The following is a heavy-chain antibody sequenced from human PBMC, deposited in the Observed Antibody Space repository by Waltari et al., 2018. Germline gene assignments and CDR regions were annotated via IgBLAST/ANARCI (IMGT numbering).Heavy chain of an antibody. Sequence: EVQLVESGGGLIQPGGSLRISCAASGFTVSNNYISWVRQAPGKGLQWVSLIYSGCGIHYADSVKGRFTISRDNVKNTVYLQMNSLRAEDTAVYYCGNIGAFDIWGQGTMVTVSS. D-gene: IGHD5-12*01. CDR3: GNIGAFDI. J-gene: IGHJ3*02. CDR1: GFTVSNNY. V-gene: IGHV3-53*01. CDR2: IYSGCGI.